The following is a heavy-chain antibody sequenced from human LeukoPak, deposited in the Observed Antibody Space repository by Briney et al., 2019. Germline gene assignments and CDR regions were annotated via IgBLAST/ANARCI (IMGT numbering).Heavy chain of an antibody. Sequence: SETLSLTCTVSGYSISSGYYWGWIRQPPGKGLEWIGSVYHSGSTYYNPSLKSRVTISVDTSKNQFSLKLSSVTAADTAVYYCARERGSGYPHDAFDIWGQGTMVTVSS. V-gene: IGHV4-38-2*02. CDR2: VYHSGST. CDR1: GYSISSGYY. J-gene: IGHJ3*02. CDR3: ARERGSGYPHDAFDI. D-gene: IGHD3-22*01.